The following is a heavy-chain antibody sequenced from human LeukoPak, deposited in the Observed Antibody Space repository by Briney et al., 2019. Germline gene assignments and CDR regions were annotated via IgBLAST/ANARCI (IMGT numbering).Heavy chain of an antibody. D-gene: IGHD6-19*01. CDR1: GGSLTINSYY. Sequence: SETLSLTCTISGGSLTINSYYWGWIRQPPGKGLEWIGSIYYSGSTYYNPSLKSRVTISVDTSKNQFSLKLSSVTAADTAVYYCARNRRSRIAVAGTGFDYWGQGTLVTVSS. J-gene: IGHJ4*02. CDR3: ARNRRSRIAVAGTGFDY. CDR2: IYYSGST. V-gene: IGHV4-39*07.